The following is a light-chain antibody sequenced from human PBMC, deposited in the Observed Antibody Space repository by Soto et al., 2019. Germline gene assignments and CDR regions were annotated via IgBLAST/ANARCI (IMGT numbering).Light chain of an antibody. V-gene: IGLV2-23*01. CDR2: KGT. CDR1: SSDVGAYNS. J-gene: IGLJ1*01. Sequence: QSALAQPASVSGSPGQSITISCTGTSSDVGAYNSVSWYQQHPHRAPQVIIYKGTQRPSGVSNRFSGSTSGNAASLTIFALQADDEADYFCCSSAPESTYVFGTGTKLTVL. CDR3: CSSAPESTYV.